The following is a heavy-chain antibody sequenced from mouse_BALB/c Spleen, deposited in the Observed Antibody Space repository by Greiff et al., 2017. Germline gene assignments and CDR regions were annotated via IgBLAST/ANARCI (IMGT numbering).Heavy chain of an antibody. D-gene: IGHD4-1*01. V-gene: IGHV1-82*01. CDR3: ARPSWDVAWFAY. J-gene: IGHJ3*01. CDR1: GYAFSSSW. CDR2: IYPGDGDT. Sequence: VQLQQSGPELVKPGASVKISCKASGYAFSSSWMNWVKQRPGQGLEWIGRIYPGDGDTNYNGKFKGKATLTADKSSSTAYMQLSSLTSVDSAVYFCARPSWDVAWFAYWGQGTLVTVSA.